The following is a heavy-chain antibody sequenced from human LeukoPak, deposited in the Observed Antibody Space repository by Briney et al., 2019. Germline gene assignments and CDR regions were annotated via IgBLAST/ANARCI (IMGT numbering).Heavy chain of an antibody. D-gene: IGHD3-22*01. Sequence: GGSLRLSCAASGFTFSNAWMSWVRQAPGKGLEWVGRIKSKTDGGTTDYAAPVKGRFTISRDDSKNTLYLQMNSLKTEDTAVYYCTTEFGPRYYDSSGYYFDYWGQGTLVTVSS. CDR2: IKSKTDGGTT. V-gene: IGHV3-15*01. CDR3: TTEFGPRYYDSSGYYFDY. CDR1: GFTFSNAW. J-gene: IGHJ4*02.